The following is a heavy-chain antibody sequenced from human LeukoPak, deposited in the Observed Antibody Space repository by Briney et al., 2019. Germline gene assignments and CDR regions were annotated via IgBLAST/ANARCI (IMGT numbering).Heavy chain of an antibody. CDR1: GFTFSSYS. Sequence: GESLRLSCAASGFTFSSYSMNWVRQAPGKGLEWVSSISSSSSYIYYADSVKGRFTISRDNAKNSLYLQMNSLRAEDTAVYYCARAEYYYDSSGYTFFDYWGQGTLVTVSS. CDR3: ARAEYYYDSSGYTFFDY. CDR2: ISSSSSYI. D-gene: IGHD3-22*01. J-gene: IGHJ4*02. V-gene: IGHV3-21*01.